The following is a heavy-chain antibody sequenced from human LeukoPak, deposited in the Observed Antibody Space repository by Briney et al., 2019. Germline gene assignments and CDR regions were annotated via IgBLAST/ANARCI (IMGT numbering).Heavy chain of an antibody. V-gene: IGHV4-34*01. CDR1: GGSFSGYY. Sequence: PSETLSLTCAVYGGSFSGYYWSWIRQPPGKGLEWIGEINHSGSTNYNPSLKSRVTISVDTSKNQFSLKLSSVTAADTAVYYCARRGGSWQRRSYYFDYWGQGTLVTVSS. D-gene: IGHD6-13*01. CDR2: INHSGST. CDR3: ARRGGSWQRRSYYFDY. J-gene: IGHJ4*02.